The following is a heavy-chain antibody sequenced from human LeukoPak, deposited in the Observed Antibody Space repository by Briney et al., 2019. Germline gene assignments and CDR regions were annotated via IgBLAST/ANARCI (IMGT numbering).Heavy chain of an antibody. Sequence: GESLKISCKGSGYNFMNYWIAWVRQMPGKGLEWMRIIYPGDSDTRYSPSFKGQVTISADKSISTAYLQWSSLKASDTAVYYCARRSTSSGWTLDYWGQGTLVTVSS. CDR3: ARRSTSSGWTLDY. V-gene: IGHV5-51*01. CDR1: GYNFMNYW. CDR2: IYPGDSDT. D-gene: IGHD6-19*01. J-gene: IGHJ4*02.